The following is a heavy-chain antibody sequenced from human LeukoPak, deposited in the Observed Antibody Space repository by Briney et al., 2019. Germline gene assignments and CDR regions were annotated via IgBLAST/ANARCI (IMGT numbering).Heavy chain of an antibody. CDR1: GGSISSGNW. J-gene: IGHJ6*02. Sequence: PSETLSLTCAVSGGSISSGNWWSWVRQPPGKGLEWIGQIYHSGSTNYNPSLKSRVTISVDTSKNQFSLKLSSVTAADTAVYYCVREKQLVRYYYYYYGMDVWGQGTTVTVSS. CDR2: IYHSGST. V-gene: IGHV4-4*02. CDR3: VREKQLVRYYYYYYGMDV. D-gene: IGHD6-6*01.